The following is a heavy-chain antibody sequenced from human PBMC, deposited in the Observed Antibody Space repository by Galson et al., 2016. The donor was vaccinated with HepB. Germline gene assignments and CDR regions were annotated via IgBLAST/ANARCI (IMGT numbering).Heavy chain of an antibody. CDR3: ARDSFTIFGVTPNWFDP. Sequence: SLRLSCAESGFTFSRYGMHWVRQAPGKGLEWVAVILYDGSKKYYADSVKGRFTISRDNSKNTLYLQMNSLRAEDTAVYYCARDSFTIFGVTPNWFDPWGQGTLVTVSS. J-gene: IGHJ5*02. D-gene: IGHD3-3*01. CDR2: ILYDGSKK. CDR1: GFTFSRYG. V-gene: IGHV3-33*01.